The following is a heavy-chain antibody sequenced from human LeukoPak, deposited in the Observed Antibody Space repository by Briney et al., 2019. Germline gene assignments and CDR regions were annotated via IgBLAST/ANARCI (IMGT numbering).Heavy chain of an antibody. J-gene: IGHJ4*02. Sequence: QPGGSLRLSCAASGFTFSSYDMHWVRQATGKGLEWVSAIGTAGDTYYPGSVKGRFTISRENAKNSLYLQMNSLRAEDTAVYYCARGGIGGYFDYWGQGTLVTVSS. CDR1: GFTFSSYD. D-gene: IGHD1-14*01. CDR3: ARGGIGGYFDY. CDR2: IGTAGDT. V-gene: IGHV3-13*01.